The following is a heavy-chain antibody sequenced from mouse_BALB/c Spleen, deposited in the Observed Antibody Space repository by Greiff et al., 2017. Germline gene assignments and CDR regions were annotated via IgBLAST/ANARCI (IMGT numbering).Heavy chain of an antibody. D-gene: IGHD2-1*01. CDR1: GYAFTNYL. Sequence: QVQLQQSGAELVRPGTSVKVSCKASGYAFTNYLIEWVKQRPGQGLEWIGVINPGSGGTNYNEKFKGKATLTADKSSSTAYMQLSSLTSDDSAVYFCARSGNYAFAYWGQGTLVTVSA. CDR2: INPGSGGT. J-gene: IGHJ3*01. V-gene: IGHV1-54*01. CDR3: ARSGNYAFAY.